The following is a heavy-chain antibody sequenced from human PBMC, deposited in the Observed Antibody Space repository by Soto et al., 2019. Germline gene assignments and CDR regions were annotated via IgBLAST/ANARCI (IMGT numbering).Heavy chain of an antibody. CDR1: GFSLTTNGVG. J-gene: IGHJ3*01. CDR3: VHHVTGGSFDV. V-gene: IGHV2-5*02. D-gene: IGHD4-4*01. CDR2: IYWDDDK. Sequence: QITLKESGPTVVKPTQTLTLTCTFSGFSLTTNGVGVGWIRQPPGKALEWLALIYWDDDKRYSPTLRSRLAITKDITKNQVVLTMTDVEPVDAATYFCVHHVTGGSFDVWGQGSRVTVSS.